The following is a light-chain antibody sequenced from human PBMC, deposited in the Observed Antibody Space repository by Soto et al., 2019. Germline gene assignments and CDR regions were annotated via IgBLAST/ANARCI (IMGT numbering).Light chain of an antibody. Sequence: EIVLTQSPCTLSFAPGERAALSCMASHSVSSSYLAWYQQKPGQAPRLLIYGASSRATGIPDRFSGSGSGTDFTLTISRLEPEDFAVYYCQQYGSSGTFGQGTKVDI. CDR1: HSVSSSY. V-gene: IGKV3-20*01. CDR2: GAS. J-gene: IGKJ1*01. CDR3: QQYGSSGT.